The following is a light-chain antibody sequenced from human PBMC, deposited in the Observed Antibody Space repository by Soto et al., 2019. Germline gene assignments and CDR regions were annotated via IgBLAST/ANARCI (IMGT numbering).Light chain of an antibody. CDR3: QLLHRYPLT. CDR2: AAS. Sequence: IQLTQSPSSLSASVGDRVTITCRASQGISSYLAWYQQKPGKAPKLLIYAASILQGGVPSRFSGSGSGTDFTLNISSLQPEDFATYYCQLLHRYPLTFGGGTKVETK. CDR1: QGISSY. V-gene: IGKV1-9*01. J-gene: IGKJ4*01.